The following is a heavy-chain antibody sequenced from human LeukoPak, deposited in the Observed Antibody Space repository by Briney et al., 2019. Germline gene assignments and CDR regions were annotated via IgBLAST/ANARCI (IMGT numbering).Heavy chain of an antibody. D-gene: IGHD5-12*01. V-gene: IGHV1-58*02. Sequence: SVKVSCKASGFTFTSSAMQWVRQARGQRLEWKGWIVVGSGNTNYAQKFQERVTITRDMSTSTAYMELSSLRSEDTAVYYCAAVPKNVDIVATTRDYWGQGTLVTVSS. J-gene: IGHJ4*02. CDR1: GFTFTSSA. CDR3: AAVPKNVDIVATTRDY. CDR2: IVVGSGNT.